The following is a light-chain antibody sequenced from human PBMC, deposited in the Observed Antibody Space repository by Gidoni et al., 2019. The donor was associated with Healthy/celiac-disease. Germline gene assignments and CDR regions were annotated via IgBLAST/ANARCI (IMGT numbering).Light chain of an antibody. CDR1: SSDVGGYNY. CDR3: SSYTSSSSYV. J-gene: IGLJ1*01. CDR2: DVS. Sequence: QSALTQLASVSGPPGQSITLSCTGTSSDVGGYNYVSWYQQHPGKAPKLMMYDVSNRPSGVSNRFSGSKSGNTASLTISGLQAEDEADYYCSSYTSSSSYVFGTGTKVTVL. V-gene: IGLV2-14*01.